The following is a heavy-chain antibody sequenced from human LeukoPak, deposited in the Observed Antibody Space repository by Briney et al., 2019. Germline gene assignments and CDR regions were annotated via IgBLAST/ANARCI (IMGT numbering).Heavy chain of an antibody. CDR3: ARDPLKRAFDI. Sequence: GGSLRLSCAASGFTSSSYSMNWVRQAPGKGLEWVSSISSTSSYIYYADSVKGRFTISRDNAKNSLYLQMNSLRAEDTAVYYCARDPLKRAFDIWGQGTMVTVSS. CDR1: GFTSSSYS. V-gene: IGHV3-21*01. CDR2: ISSTSSYI. J-gene: IGHJ3*02.